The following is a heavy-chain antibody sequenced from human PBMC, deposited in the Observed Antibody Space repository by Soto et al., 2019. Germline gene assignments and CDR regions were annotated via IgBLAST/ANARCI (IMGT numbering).Heavy chain of an antibody. CDR3: ARDGVYSSSWYEDNGFDP. CDR2: ISSSGSTI. V-gene: IGHV3-11*01. CDR1: GFTFSDYY. Sequence: GGSLRLSCAASGFTFSDYYMSWIRQAPGKGLEWVSYISSSGSTIYYADSVKGRFTISRDNAKNSLYLHMNSLRAEDTAVYYCARDGVYSSSWYEDNGFDPWGPGTLVTVSS. J-gene: IGHJ5*02. D-gene: IGHD6-13*01.